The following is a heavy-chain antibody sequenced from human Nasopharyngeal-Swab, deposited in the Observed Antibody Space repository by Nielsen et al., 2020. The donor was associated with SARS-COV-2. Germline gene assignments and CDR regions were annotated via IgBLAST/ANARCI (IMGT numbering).Heavy chain of an antibody. CDR2: IDPSDSYT. CDR3: ARRRSGYCSGGSCYRGWYFDL. CDR1: GYSFTSYW. D-gene: IGHD2-15*01. Sequence: GESLKISWECSGYSFTSYWISWVRQMPGKGLEWMGRIDPSDSYTNYSPSFQGHVTISADKSISTAYLQWSSLKASDTAMYYCARRRSGYCSGGSCYRGWYFDLWGRGTLVTVSS. V-gene: IGHV5-10-1*01. J-gene: IGHJ2*01.